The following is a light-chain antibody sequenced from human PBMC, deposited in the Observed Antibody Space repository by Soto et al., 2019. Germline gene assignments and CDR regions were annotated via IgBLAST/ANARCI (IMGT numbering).Light chain of an antibody. CDR1: QTISIF. Sequence: DIQMTQSPSSLSASVGDRVTITCRASQTISIFLNWYQQKPGKAPNVLISSASNLQSGVPSRFTGSGSGTDFTLTISSLQPEDFATYYCQQSYSAPITFGQGTRLEIK. V-gene: IGKV1-39*01. J-gene: IGKJ5*01. CDR2: SAS. CDR3: QQSYSAPIT.